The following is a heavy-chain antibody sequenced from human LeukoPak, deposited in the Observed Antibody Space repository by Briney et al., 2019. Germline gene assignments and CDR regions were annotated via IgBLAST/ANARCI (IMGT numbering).Heavy chain of an antibody. CDR2: VQHIGGET. Sequence: GGSLRLSCAGSGFTFSNSWMGWVRQAPGKGLEWVANVQHIGGETYYVDSVKGRFTISRDNAKNSLYLQMNSLRAEDTAVYYCASSVVVAAFDYWGQGTLVTVSS. J-gene: IGHJ4*02. CDR3: ASSVVVAAFDY. V-gene: IGHV3-7*03. D-gene: IGHD2-15*01. CDR1: GFTFSNSW.